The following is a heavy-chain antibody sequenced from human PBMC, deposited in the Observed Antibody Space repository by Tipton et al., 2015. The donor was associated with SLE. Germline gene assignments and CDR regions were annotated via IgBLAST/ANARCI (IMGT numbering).Heavy chain of an antibody. CDR2: INLILGTS. Sequence: QSGAEVKKPGSSVKLSCRASGGTPTNFQLVRQAPGQGLEWMGGINLILGTSNYAPKFQGRVTITADESTHTAYIEVNSLRFEDTAVYFCARGGLGINPALDAFDVWGQGTMVIVSS. CDR1: GGTPTNF. D-gene: IGHD2-2*01. V-gene: IGHV1-69*16. CDR3: ARGGLGINPALDAFDV. J-gene: IGHJ3*01.